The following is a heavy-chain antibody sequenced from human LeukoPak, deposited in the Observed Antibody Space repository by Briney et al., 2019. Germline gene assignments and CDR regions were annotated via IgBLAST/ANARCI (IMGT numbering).Heavy chain of an antibody. CDR2: ISSSSSAI. J-gene: IGHJ4*02. D-gene: IGHD5-12*01. V-gene: IGHV3-48*01. CDR3: ARRGYDAY. Sequence: GGSLRLSCAASGFTFSSYSMNWVRQAPGKGLEWVSYISSSSSAIYYADSVKGRFTISRDNAKNSLYLQMTSLRAEDTAVYYCARRGYDAYWGQGTLVTVSS. CDR1: GFTFSSYS.